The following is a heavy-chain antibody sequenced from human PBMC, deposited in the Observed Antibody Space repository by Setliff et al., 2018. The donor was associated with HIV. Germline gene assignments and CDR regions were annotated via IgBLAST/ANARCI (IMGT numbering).Heavy chain of an antibody. V-gene: IGHV1-69-2*01. D-gene: IGHD2-15*01. Sequence: GASVKVSCKASGYTFTNYGINWVQQAPGKGLEWMGRVDPEDDKTIYAEKFQGRVTMTTATSSDTAYLYLSSLRSEDTAVYYCVTGEGLRFWGQGTLVTVSS. J-gene: IGHJ4*02. CDR2: VDPEDDKT. CDR1: GYTFTNYG. CDR3: VTGEGLRF.